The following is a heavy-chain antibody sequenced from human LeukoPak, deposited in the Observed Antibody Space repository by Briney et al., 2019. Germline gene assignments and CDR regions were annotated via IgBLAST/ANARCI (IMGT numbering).Heavy chain of an antibody. D-gene: IGHD7-27*01. CDR3: AREGTGDLDY. Sequence: GGPLRLSCAASGFTVSSNYMSWVRQAPGKGLEWLSVIYVGGSTFYADSVKGRFTISRDNSKNTLYLQMNSLRADDTAVYYCAREGTGDLDYWGQGTLVTVSS. CDR1: GFTVSSNY. CDR2: IYVGGST. V-gene: IGHV3-53*01. J-gene: IGHJ4*02.